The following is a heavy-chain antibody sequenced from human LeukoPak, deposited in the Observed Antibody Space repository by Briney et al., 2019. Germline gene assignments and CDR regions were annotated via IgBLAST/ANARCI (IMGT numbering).Heavy chain of an antibody. Sequence: GRSLRLSCAASGFTFDDYAMHWVRQAPGKGLEWVSGISWNSGSIGYADSVKGRFTISRDNSKNSLYLQMNSLRAEDTALYYCAKDISGWGAAGPNWYFDLWARGTLVTVSS. J-gene: IGHJ2*01. CDR3: AKDISGWGAAGPNWYFDL. CDR1: GFTFDDYA. D-gene: IGHD6-13*01. V-gene: IGHV3-9*01. CDR2: ISWNSGSI.